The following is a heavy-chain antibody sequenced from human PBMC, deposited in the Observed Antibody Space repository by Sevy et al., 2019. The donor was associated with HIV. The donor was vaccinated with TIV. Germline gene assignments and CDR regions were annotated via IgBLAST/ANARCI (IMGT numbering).Heavy chain of an antibody. CDR2: IWYDATNK. CDR3: ARESIAVAGLVYYFNY. Sequence: GGSLRLSCAASGFSFSGYGMHWVRQAPGKGLEWVAVIWYDATNKEYADSVKGRFTLSRDNSKKTLYLQMNSLRAEDTAVYYCARESIAVAGLVYYFNYWGQGTLVTVSS. V-gene: IGHV3-33*01. CDR1: GFSFSGYG. J-gene: IGHJ4*02. D-gene: IGHD6-19*01.